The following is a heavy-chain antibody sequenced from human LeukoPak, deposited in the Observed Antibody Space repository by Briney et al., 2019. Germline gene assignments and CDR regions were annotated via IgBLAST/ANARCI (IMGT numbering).Heavy chain of an antibody. Sequence: GGSLRLSCAASGFTFSIYSMNWVRQAPGKGLEWVSSISSSSSYIYYADSVRGRFTISRDNAKNSLYLQMNSLRAEDTAVYYCARQAVAGTRYFDYWGQGTLVTVSS. J-gene: IGHJ4*02. D-gene: IGHD6-19*01. CDR2: ISSSSSYI. CDR3: ARQAVAGTRYFDY. CDR1: GFTFSIYS. V-gene: IGHV3-21*01.